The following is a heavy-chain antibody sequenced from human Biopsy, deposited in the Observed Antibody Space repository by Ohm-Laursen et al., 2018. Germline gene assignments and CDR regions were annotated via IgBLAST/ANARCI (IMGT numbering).Heavy chain of an antibody. Sequence: SLRLSCAASGFTFSSSEMIWVRQAPGKGPEWVSYINPGGSMMHYADSVKGRFIVSRDNAKNSLHLQMDSLRVDDTAVYYCATRKSGEWLSYYFHHWGQGTLVAVSS. D-gene: IGHD3-3*01. V-gene: IGHV3-48*03. CDR1: GFTFSSSE. J-gene: IGHJ4*02. CDR3: ATRKSGEWLSYYFHH. CDR2: INPGGSMM.